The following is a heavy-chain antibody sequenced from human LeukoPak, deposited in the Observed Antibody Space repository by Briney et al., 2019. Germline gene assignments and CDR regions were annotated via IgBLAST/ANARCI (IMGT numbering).Heavy chain of an antibody. CDR3: ARSIAVALDALDI. J-gene: IGHJ3*02. V-gene: IGHV4-39*01. Sequence: PSETLSLTCTASGGSIISRNHYCVWIRQSPGKGLEWIGSKFYSGNTHYNPSLKSRVTISVDTSKNQFSLRLTSVTATDTAIYYCARSIAVALDALDIWGQGTKVTVSS. CDR1: GGSIISRNHY. CDR2: KFYSGNT. D-gene: IGHD6-19*01.